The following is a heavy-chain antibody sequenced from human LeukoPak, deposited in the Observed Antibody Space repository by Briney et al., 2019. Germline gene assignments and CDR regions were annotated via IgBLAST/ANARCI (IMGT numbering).Heavy chain of an antibody. V-gene: IGHV4-34*01. J-gene: IGHJ3*02. CDR1: GASFSEYV. Sequence: PSETLSLTCGVSGASFSEYVWNWVRQSPAEGLEWIGEIKHGGGATYNPSLMGRVTISADTSKNQFSLKLSSVTAADTAVYYCARHQSGSYFVYAFDIWGQGTMVTVSS. CDR2: IKHGGGA. D-gene: IGHD1-26*01. CDR3: ARHQSGSYFVYAFDI.